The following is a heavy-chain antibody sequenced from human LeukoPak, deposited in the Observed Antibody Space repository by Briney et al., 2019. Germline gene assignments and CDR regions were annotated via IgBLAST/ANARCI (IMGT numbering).Heavy chain of an antibody. CDR2: INPNSGGT. D-gene: IGHD6-19*01. CDR3: AREIAVAGSYYFDY. CDR1: GYTFTGYY. J-gene: IGHJ4*02. V-gene: IGHV1-2*02. Sequence: ASVKVSCKASGYTFTGYYMYWVRQAPGQGLEWMGWINPNSGGTNYAQKFQGRVTMTRDTSISTAYMELSRLRSDDTAVYYCAREIAVAGSYYFDYWGQGTLVTVSS.